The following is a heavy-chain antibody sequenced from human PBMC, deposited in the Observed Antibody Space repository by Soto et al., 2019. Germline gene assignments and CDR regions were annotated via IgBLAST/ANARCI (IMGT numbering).Heavy chain of an antibody. V-gene: IGHV4-39*01. CDR1: GGSISSSSYY. D-gene: IGHD3-10*01. CDR3: ARGGITMVRGVKPFDL. CDR2: IYYSGST. J-gene: IGHJ4*02. Sequence: QLQLQESGPGLVKPSENLSLTCTVSGGSISSSSYYWGWIRQPPGKGLEWIGSIYYSGSTYYNPSLKRRVTISVDTPKNQFGLKLSSVTAADPAVYYCARGGITMVRGVKPFDLWGQGTLVTVSS.